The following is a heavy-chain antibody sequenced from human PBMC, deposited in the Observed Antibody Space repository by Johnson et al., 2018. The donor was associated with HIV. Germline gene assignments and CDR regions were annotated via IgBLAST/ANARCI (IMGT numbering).Heavy chain of an antibody. Sequence: VKLVESGGALVQPGGSLRLSCAASGFTVSSNYMSWVRQAPGKGLEWVSVIYSGGKTYYADSVKGRFTISRDNSKNTLYLQMNSLKAEDTAVYYCVSSGCQRCAFDIWGQGTMVTVSS. CDR3: VSSGCQRCAFDI. D-gene: IGHD6-19*01. J-gene: IGHJ3*02. CDR2: IYSGGKT. CDR1: GFTVSSNY. V-gene: IGHV3-66*01.